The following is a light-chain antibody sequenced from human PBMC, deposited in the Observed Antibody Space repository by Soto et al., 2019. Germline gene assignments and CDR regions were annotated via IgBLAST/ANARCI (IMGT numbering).Light chain of an antibody. CDR3: QHYDNLPFT. V-gene: IGKV1-33*01. CDR1: LDINNY. Sequence: DTQMTQSPSSLSASVGDRVTITCQATLDINNYLNWYQHKPWKAPQLLIYAASNWETGVPSRFSGSGSGTAFTFTLSSRKPEDTAAEYCQHYDNLPFTFGQGTLMEMK. CDR2: AAS. J-gene: IGKJ5*01.